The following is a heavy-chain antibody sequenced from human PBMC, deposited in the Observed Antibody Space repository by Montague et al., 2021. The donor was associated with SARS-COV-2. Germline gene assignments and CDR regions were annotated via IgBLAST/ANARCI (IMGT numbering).Heavy chain of an antibody. J-gene: IGHJ4*02. CDR2: IDWDDDK. V-gene: IGHV2-70*01. D-gene: IGHD3-9*01. Sequence: PALVTPTQTLTLTCTLSGLSVTTSGMCVGWIRQPPGKALVWLALIDWDDDKYYSTSLKTRLTISKDTSKNQVVLTMTNMDPVDTATYYCARTYYDILTGYYTYDYWGQGTLVTVSS. CDR1: GLSVTTSGMC. CDR3: ARTYYDILTGYYTYDY.